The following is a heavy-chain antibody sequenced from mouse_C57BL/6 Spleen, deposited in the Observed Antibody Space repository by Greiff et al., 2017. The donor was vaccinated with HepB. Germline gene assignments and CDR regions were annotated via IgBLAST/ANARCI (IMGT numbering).Heavy chain of an antibody. Sequence: VKLVESGAELARPGASVKMSCKASGYTFTSYTMHWVKQRPGQGLEWIGYINPSSGYTKYNQKFKDKATLTADKSSSTAYMQLSSLTSEDSAVYYCARFGNYFYYAMDYWGQGTSVTVSS. CDR2: INPSSGYT. V-gene: IGHV1-4*01. CDR1: GYTFTSYT. CDR3: ARFGNYFYYAMDY. J-gene: IGHJ4*01. D-gene: IGHD2-1*01.